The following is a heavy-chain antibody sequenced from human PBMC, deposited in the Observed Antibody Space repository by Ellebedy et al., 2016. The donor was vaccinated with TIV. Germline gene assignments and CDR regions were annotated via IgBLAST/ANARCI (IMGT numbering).Heavy chain of an antibody. Sequence: GESLKISCAASGFTFGHNWMHWVRQAPGKGLMWVSRITADGDRANYADSVEGRFTISSDNAKNTLYLQMNSLRVEDTAVYYCGSSSRGYSGVYMDVWGQGTTVTVSS. V-gene: IGHV3-74*01. CDR2: ITADGDRA. J-gene: IGHJ6*02. CDR1: GFTFGHNW. D-gene: IGHD5-12*01. CDR3: GSSSRGYSGVYMDV.